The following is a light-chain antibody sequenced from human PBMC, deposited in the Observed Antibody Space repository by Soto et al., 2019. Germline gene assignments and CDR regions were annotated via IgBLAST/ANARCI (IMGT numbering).Light chain of an antibody. J-gene: IGKJ1*01. V-gene: IGKV3-15*01. Sequence: IVLTQSPATLSVSAGERVTLSCRASQSVQINLAWYQQKPGQAPRLXIYGASTRATDMPGSFSGSGSGTDFTLTISSLQSEDFGVYYCQQYKNWPRTFGQGTKVDI. CDR2: GAS. CDR1: QSVQIN. CDR3: QQYKNWPRT.